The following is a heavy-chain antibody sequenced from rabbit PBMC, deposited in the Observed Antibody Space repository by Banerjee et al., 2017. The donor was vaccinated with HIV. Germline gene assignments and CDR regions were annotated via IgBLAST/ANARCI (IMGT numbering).Heavy chain of an antibody. D-gene: IGHD1-1*01. V-gene: IGHV1S40*01. J-gene: IGHJ4*01. Sequence: QSLEESGGGLVQPEGSLTLTCKASGFDFSSIYYMCWVRQAPGKGLEWIGCISAGSSGTTYYASWAKGRFTISKTSSTTVTLQMTSLTAADTATYFCARLTSGTYYYNLWGPGTLVTVS. CDR2: ISAGSSGTT. CDR1: GFDFSSIYY. CDR3: ARLTSGTYYYNL.